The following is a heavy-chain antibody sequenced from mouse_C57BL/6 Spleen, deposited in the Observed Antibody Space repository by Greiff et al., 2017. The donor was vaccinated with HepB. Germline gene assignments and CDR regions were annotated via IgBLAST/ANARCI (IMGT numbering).Heavy chain of an antibody. CDR2: IDPSDSYT. Sequence: QVQLQQPGAELVRPGTSVKLSCKASGYTFTSYWMHWVKQRPGQGLEWIGVIDPSDSYTNYNQKFKGKATLTVDTSSSTAYMQLRSLTSEDSAVYYCAMGYYGSSYWYFDVWGTGTTVTVSS. CDR3: AMGYYGSSYWYFDV. J-gene: IGHJ1*03. V-gene: IGHV1-59*01. CDR1: GYTFTSYW. D-gene: IGHD1-1*01.